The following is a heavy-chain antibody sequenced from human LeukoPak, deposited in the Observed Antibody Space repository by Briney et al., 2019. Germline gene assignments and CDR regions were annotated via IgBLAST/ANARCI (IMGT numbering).Heavy chain of an antibody. Sequence: KPSETLSLTCTVSGGSISSSSYYWGWIRQPPGKGLEWIGSIYYSGSTYYNPSLKSRVTISVDTSKNQFSLKLSSVTAADTAVYYSARLSCSGGSCYSDYWGQGTLVTVSS. J-gene: IGHJ4*02. D-gene: IGHD2-15*01. CDR2: IYYSGST. CDR1: GGSISSSSYY. V-gene: IGHV4-39*01. CDR3: ARLSCSGGSCYSDY.